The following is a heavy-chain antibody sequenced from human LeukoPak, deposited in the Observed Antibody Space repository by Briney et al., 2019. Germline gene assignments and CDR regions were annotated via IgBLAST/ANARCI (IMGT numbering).Heavy chain of an antibody. CDR3: AIDIVSAMVTAGY. D-gene: IGHD5-18*01. CDR2: INAYTGNT. CDR1: GYRLSYYG. Sequence: ASVKVSCKASGYRLSYYGISWVRQAPGQGLEWMGWINAYTGNTNYAQKLQGRVTMTTDTSTSTAYMELRSLRSEGTAVYYCAIDIVSAMVTAGYWGQGTLVTVSS. J-gene: IGHJ4*02. V-gene: IGHV1-18*01.